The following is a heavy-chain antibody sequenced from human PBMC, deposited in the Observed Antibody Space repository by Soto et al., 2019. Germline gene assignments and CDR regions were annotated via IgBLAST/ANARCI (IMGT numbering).Heavy chain of an antibody. J-gene: IGHJ5*02. Sequence: PSETLSLTCTVSGGSISSSSYYWGWIRQPPGKGLEWIGSIYYSGSTYYNPSLKSRVTISVDTSSNQFSLNLTSVTAADTAVYYCARHGKAYRHWFDPWGQGTLVTVSS. V-gene: IGHV4-39*01. CDR1: GGSISSSSYY. D-gene: IGHD4-4*01. CDR2: IYYSGST. CDR3: ARHGKAYRHWFDP.